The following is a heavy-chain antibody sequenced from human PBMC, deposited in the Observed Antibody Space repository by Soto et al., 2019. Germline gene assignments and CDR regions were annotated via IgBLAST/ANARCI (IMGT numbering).Heavy chain of an antibody. Sequence: EVQLVESGGGLVQPGGSLRLSCAASGFTFSSYAMHWVRQAPGKGLEYVSAISSNGGSTYYANSVKGRFTISRDNSKNTLYLQMGSLRAEDMAVYYCARDRTYYDFWSGYQTLGYMDVWGKGTTVTVSS. CDR3: ARDRTYYDFWSGYQTLGYMDV. CDR2: ISSNGGST. J-gene: IGHJ6*03. CDR1: GFTFSSYA. D-gene: IGHD3-3*01. V-gene: IGHV3-64*01.